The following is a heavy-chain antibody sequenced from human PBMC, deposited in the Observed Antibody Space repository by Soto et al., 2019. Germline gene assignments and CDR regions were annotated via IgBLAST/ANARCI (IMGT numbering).Heavy chain of an antibody. CDR2: INAGNGNT. V-gene: IGHV1-3*01. D-gene: IGHD6-13*01. J-gene: IGHJ5*02. CDR1: GYTFTSYA. Sequence: ASVKVSCKASGYTFTSYAMHWVRQAPGQRLEWMGWINAGNGNTKYSQKFQGRVTITRDTSASTAYMELSSLRSEDTAVYYCARAGAAGTNPFDPWGQGTLVTVPQ. CDR3: ARAGAAGTNPFDP.